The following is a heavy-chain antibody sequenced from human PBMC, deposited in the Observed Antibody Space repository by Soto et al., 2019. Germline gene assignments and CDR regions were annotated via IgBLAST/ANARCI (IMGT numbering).Heavy chain of an antibody. CDR3: ARGRLHLGELSYNYLDF. Sequence: SETLSLTCAVYGGSFSGYFCSWIRQSPGKGLEWIGEINHSGSTNYIPSLKSRVTISVDTSKNQFSLKLSSVTAADTAVYYCARGRLHLGELSYNYLDFWGQGTLVTVSS. CDR1: GGSFSGYF. CDR2: INHSGST. D-gene: IGHD3-16*02. V-gene: IGHV4-34*01. J-gene: IGHJ4*02.